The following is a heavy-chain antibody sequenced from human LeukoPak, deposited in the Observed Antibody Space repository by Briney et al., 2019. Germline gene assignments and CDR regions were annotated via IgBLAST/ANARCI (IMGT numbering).Heavy chain of an antibody. V-gene: IGHV3-23*01. CDR1: GFTSSSYA. CDR2: ISGSGDRT. J-gene: IGHJ6*02. Sequence: GGSLRLSCAASGFTSSSYAINWVRQAPGKGLAWISGISGSGDRTYYADSVKGRFTISRDNSKNTLYLQMNSLGADDTALYYCARDSSSSNYYFGMDVWGQGTTVTVSS. CDR3: ARDSSSSNYYFGMDV. D-gene: IGHD6-19*01.